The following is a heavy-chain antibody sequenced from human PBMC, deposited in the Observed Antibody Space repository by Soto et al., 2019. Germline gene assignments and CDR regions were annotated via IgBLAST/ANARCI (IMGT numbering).Heavy chain of an antibody. J-gene: IGHJ4*02. CDR2: ITSGSTTT. Sequence: EVQLVESGGGLVQPGGSLRLSCAASGFTFNTYSMNWVRQAPGKGLEWVPYITSGSTTTHYADSVKGRFTISRDNAKNSLYLQMNSLRAEDTAVYYCARDPHSLDYWGQGILVTVSS. D-gene: IGHD2-15*01. V-gene: IGHV3-48*01. CDR3: ARDPHSLDY. CDR1: GFTFNTYS.